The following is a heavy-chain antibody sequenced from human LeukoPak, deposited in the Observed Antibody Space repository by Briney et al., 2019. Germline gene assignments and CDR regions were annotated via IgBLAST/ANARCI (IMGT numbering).Heavy chain of an antibody. CDR3: ARDYCSGGSCYFHVFDV. CDR1: GDSISSGGYY. CDR2: IYHSGES. J-gene: IGHJ3*01. Sequence: SETLSLTRTVSGDSISSGGYYCSWIRQPPGKGLEWIGYIYHSGESYFNPSLKSRVTMSVDKSKNQFSLNLTSVTAADTAVYYCARDYCSGGSCYFHVFDVWGQGTTVTVSS. D-gene: IGHD2-15*01. V-gene: IGHV4-30-2*01.